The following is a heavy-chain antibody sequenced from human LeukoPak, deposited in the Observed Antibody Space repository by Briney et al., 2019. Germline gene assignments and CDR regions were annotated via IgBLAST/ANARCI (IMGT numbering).Heavy chain of an antibody. Sequence: GGSLRLSCAASGFTFSSYAMSWVRQAPGKGLEWVSAISGSGGSTYYADSVKGRFTISRDNSKNTLYLQMNSLRAEDTAVYYCARTPPYDTSTYSGDFDYWGQGILVTVSS. J-gene: IGHJ4*02. D-gene: IGHD3-22*01. CDR1: GFTFSSYA. V-gene: IGHV3-23*01. CDR3: ARTPPYDTSTYSGDFDY. CDR2: ISGSGGST.